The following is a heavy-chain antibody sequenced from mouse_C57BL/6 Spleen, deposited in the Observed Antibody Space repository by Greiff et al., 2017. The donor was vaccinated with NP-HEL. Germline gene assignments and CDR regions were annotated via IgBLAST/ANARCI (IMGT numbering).Heavy chain of an antibody. Sequence: EVKLVESGGGLVQSGRSLRLSCATSGFTFSDFYMEWVRQAPGKGLEWIAASRNKANDYTTEYSASVKGRFIVSRDTSQSILYLQMNALRAEDTAIYYCARDDDWAWFAYWGQGTLVTVSA. D-gene: IGHD2-4*01. CDR2: SRNKANDYTT. J-gene: IGHJ3*01. CDR1: GFTFSDFY. CDR3: ARDDDWAWFAY. V-gene: IGHV7-1*01.